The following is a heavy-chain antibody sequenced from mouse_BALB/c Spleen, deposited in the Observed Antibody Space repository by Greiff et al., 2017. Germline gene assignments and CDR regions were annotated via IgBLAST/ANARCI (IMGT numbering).Heavy chain of an antibody. V-gene: IGHV1-15*01. CDR3: HRYDGAWFAY. CDR1: GYTFTDYE. CDR2: IDPETGGT. Sequence: VKLMESGAELVRPGASVTLSCKASGYTFTDYEMHWVKQTPVHGLEWIGAIDPETGGTAYNQKFKGKATLTADKSSSTAYMELRSLTSEDSAVYYCHRYDGAWFAYWGQGTLVTVSA. D-gene: IGHD2-14*01. J-gene: IGHJ3*01.